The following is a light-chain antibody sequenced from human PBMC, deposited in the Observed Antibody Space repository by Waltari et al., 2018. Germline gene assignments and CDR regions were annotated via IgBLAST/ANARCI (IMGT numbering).Light chain of an antibody. CDR2: DAS. V-gene: IGKV3-11*01. Sequence: ENVLTQSPATLSLSPGERATLSCRASQSVSSYLAWYQQKIGQAPRLLIYDASNRATGIPARFSGSGSGTDFTLTISSLEPEDFAVYYCQQRSNWPLTFGGGTKVEIK. J-gene: IGKJ4*01. CDR1: QSVSSY. CDR3: QQRSNWPLT.